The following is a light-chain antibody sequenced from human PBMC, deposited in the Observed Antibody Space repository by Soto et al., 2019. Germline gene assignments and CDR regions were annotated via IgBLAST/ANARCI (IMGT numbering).Light chain of an antibody. J-gene: IGLJ1*01. CDR1: SSDVGGYNY. Sequence: QSALTQPASVSGSPGQSITISCTGTSSDVGGYNYVSWCQQHPGKVPKLMIYEISNRPSGVSTRFSGSKSGNTASLTISGLQAEDEADYYCSSYTSSSTDVFGTGTKLTVL. CDR3: SSYTSSSTDV. CDR2: EIS. V-gene: IGLV2-14*01.